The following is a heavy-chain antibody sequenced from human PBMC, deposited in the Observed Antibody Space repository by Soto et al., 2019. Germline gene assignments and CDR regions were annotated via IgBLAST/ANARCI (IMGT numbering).Heavy chain of an antibody. V-gene: IGHV4-34*01. CDR3: ARDKITGLFDY. D-gene: IGHD2-8*02. CDR2: INHSGST. CDR1: GGSFSGYY. Sequence: TSETLSLTCAVFGGSFSGYYWTWIRQPPGTGLEWIGEINHSGSTNYNPSLKSRVTISVDTSKNQFSLKLTSVTAADTAVYYCARDKITGLFDYWGQGTLVTVSS. J-gene: IGHJ4*02.